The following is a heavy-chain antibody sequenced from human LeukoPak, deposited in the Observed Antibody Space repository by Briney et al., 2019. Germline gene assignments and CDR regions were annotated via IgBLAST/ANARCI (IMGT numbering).Heavy chain of an antibody. CDR1: GLTFSNYG. J-gene: IGHJ4*02. CDR3: ARDGRQNY. CDR2: IRYDGSDK. V-gene: IGHV3-30*02. Sequence: GGSLRLSCAASGLTFSNYGMHWVRQAPGKGLEWVAFIRYDGSDKFYADSVKGRFTISRDNAKNSLYLQMNSLRAEDTAVYYCARDGRQNYWGQGTLVTVSS. D-gene: IGHD2-15*01.